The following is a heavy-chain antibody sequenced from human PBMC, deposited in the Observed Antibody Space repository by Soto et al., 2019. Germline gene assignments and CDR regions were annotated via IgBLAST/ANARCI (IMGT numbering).Heavy chain of an antibody. CDR2: IRSRGESYAT. Sequence: EVHLVESGGDLVQPGGSLKLSCAASEFTFSGSILHWVRQASGRGLEWVGHIRSRGESYATAYAASVNGRFTVSRDDSTNPAYLQMSSLKTEDTAVYYCAIRDYWGQGTLVTVSS. J-gene: IGHJ4*02. CDR3: AIRDY. CDR1: EFTFSGSI. V-gene: IGHV3-73*01.